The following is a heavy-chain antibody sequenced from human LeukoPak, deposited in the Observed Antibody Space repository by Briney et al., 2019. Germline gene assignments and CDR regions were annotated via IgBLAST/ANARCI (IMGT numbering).Heavy chain of an antibody. V-gene: IGHV4-4*07. Sequence: PSETLSLTCTVFGGSISSYYWSWIRQPAGKGLEWTGRIYTSGSTNYNPSLKSRVTMSVDTSKNQFSLKLSSVTAADTAVYYCARDRPEKYQLHQLTGDFDYWGQGTLVTVSS. J-gene: IGHJ4*02. CDR3: ARDRPEKYQLHQLTGDFDY. CDR1: GGSISSYY. CDR2: IYTSGST. D-gene: IGHD2-2*01.